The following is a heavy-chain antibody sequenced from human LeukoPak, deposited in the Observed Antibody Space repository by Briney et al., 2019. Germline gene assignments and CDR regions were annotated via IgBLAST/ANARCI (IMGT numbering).Heavy chain of an antibody. CDR1: GFTFSSYA. CDR2: ISGSGGST. CDR3: ATDQFDWKGPY. V-gene: IGHV3-23*01. Sequence: GGSLRLSCAASGFTFSSYAMSWVRQAPGKGLEWVSAISGSGGSTYYADSVKGRFTISRDNSKNTLYLQMNSLRAEDTAVYYCATDQFDWKGPYWGQGTLVTVSS. J-gene: IGHJ4*02. D-gene: IGHD3-9*01.